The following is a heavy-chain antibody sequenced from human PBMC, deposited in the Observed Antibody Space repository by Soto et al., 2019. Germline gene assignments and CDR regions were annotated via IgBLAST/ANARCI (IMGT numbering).Heavy chain of an antibody. CDR1: GYTFTSYG. CDR2: ISAYNGNT. CDR3: ARVGYSSSWPGDFDY. J-gene: IGHJ4*02. D-gene: IGHD6-13*01. Sequence: QVQLVQSGAEVKKPGASVKVSCKASGYTFTSYGISWVRQAPGQGLEWMGWISAYNGNTNYAQKLQGRVTMTTDTSTSTDYMELRSLRSDDTAVYYCARVGYSSSWPGDFDYWGQGTLVTVSS. V-gene: IGHV1-18*01.